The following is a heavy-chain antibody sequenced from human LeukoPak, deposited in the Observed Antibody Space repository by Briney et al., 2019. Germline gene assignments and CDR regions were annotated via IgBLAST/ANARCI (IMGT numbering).Heavy chain of an antibody. D-gene: IGHD6-6*01. CDR3: ATIAARPG. CDR1: GFTFDDYA. CDR2: ISWNSGSI. J-gene: IGHJ4*02. V-gene: IGHV3-9*01. Sequence: PGGSLRLSCAASGFTFDDYAMHWVRQAPGKGLEWVSGISWNSGSIGYADSVKGRFTISRDNAKNSLYLQMNSLRAEDTALYYCATIAARPGWGQGTLVTVSS.